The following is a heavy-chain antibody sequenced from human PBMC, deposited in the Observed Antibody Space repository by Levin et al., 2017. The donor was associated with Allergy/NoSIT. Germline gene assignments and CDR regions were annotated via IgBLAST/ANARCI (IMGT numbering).Heavy chain of an antibody. CDR1: GFTFSSYS. Sequence: GESLKISCAASGFTFSSYSMNWVRQAPGKGLEWVSSISSSSSYIYYADSVKGRFTISRDNAKNSLYLQMNSLRAEDTAVYYCARDRAPFRYYYGMDVWGQGTTVTVSS. CDR2: ISSSSSYI. J-gene: IGHJ6*02. V-gene: IGHV3-21*01. D-gene: IGHD3-3*02. CDR3: ARDRAPFRYYYGMDV.